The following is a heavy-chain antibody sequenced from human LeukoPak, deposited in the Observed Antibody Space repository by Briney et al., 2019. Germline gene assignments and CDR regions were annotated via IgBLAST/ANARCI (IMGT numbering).Heavy chain of an antibody. Sequence: GASVKVSCKASGYTFTGYYMHWVRQAPGQGLEWMGWINPNSGGTNYAQKFQGRVTMTRDTSISTAYMELSRLRSDDTAVYYCARDRPGRGTVTILWLNWFDPWGQGTLVTVSS. CDR2: INPNSGGT. CDR3: ARDRPGRGTVTILWLNWFDP. CDR1: GYTFTGYY. J-gene: IGHJ5*02. D-gene: IGHD4-11*01. V-gene: IGHV1-2*02.